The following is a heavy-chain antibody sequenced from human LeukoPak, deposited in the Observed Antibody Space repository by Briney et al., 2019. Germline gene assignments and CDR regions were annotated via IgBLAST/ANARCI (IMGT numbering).Heavy chain of an antibody. CDR2: IRSKANNYAT. CDR3: TRHLADY. Sequence: GGSLRLSCAASGFTFSGSAMHWVRQASGKGLEWVGRIRSKANNYATAYAASVMGRFTISRDDSKSTAYLQMNSLTTEDTAVYYCTRHLADYWGQGTPVTVSS. J-gene: IGHJ4*02. CDR1: GFTFSGSA. V-gene: IGHV3-73*01.